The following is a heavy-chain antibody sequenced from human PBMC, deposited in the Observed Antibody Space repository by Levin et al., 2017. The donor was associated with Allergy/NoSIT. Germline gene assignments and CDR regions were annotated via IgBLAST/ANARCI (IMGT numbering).Heavy chain of an antibody. CDR3: AKDLWGSGDFDY. D-gene: IGHD3-10*01. Sequence: GGSLRLSCAASGFTFRSYGMHWVRQASGKGLEWVAGISYDGSNKYYADSVKGRVTISRDNSKNTLYLEMNSLRAEDTAVYYCAKDLWGSGDFDYWGQGILVTVSS. CDR1: GFTFRSYG. V-gene: IGHV3-30*18. J-gene: IGHJ4*02. CDR2: ISYDGSNK.